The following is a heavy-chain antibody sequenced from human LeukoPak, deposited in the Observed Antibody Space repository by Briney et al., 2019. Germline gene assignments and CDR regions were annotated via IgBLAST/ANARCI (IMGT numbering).Heavy chain of an antibody. D-gene: IGHD3-16*02. CDR1: GFTFSSYS. J-gene: IGHJ6*02. V-gene: IGHV3-21*01. Sequence: GGSLRLSCAASGFTFSSYSMNWVRQAPGKGLEWVSSISSSSSYIYYADSVKGRFTISRDNAKNSLYLQMNSLRAEDTAVYYCARDGELSNYYGMDVWGQGTTVTVSS. CDR3: ARDGELSNYYGMDV. CDR2: ISSSSSYI.